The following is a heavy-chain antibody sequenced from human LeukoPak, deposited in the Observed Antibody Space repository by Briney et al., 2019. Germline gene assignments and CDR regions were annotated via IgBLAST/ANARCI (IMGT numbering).Heavy chain of an antibody. CDR1: GFTFSDYY. V-gene: IGHV3-11*01. CDR2: ISSSGSTI. Sequence: GGSLRLSCAASGFTFSDYYMSWIRQAPGKGLEWVSYISSSGSTIYYADSVKGRFTISRDNAKNSLYLQMNSLRAEDTAGYYCARVLVAMIVEYYFDYWGQGTLVTVCS. CDR3: ARVLVAMIVEYYFDY. D-gene: IGHD3-22*01. J-gene: IGHJ4*02.